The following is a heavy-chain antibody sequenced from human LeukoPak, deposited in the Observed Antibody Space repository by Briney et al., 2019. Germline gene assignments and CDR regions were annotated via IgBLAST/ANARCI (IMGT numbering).Heavy chain of an antibody. CDR3: ARGKTRITMIVAYDY. D-gene: IGHD3-22*01. J-gene: IGHJ4*02. CDR2: IYTSGST. Sequence: SETLSLTCTVSGGSISSYYWSWIRQPAGKGLEWIGRIYTSGSTNYNPSLKSRVTMSVDTSKNQFSLKLSSVTAADTAVYYCARGKTRITMIVAYDYWGQGTLVTVSS. CDR1: GGSISSYY. V-gene: IGHV4-4*07.